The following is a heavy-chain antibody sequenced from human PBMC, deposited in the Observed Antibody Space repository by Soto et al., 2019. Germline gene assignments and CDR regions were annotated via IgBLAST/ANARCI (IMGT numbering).Heavy chain of an antibody. J-gene: IGHJ4*02. CDR1: GFTFSTYA. CDR3: ARDQISGGWYGFYFDY. Sequence: PGGSLRLSCVTSGFTFSTYAMHWVRQAPGKGLEWVAVIWSDGSTKYNGDSMKGRFTISRDNYKNEVYLEMNSLGADDTAIYYCARDQISGGWYGFYFDYWGQGTLVTVSS. V-gene: IGHV3-33*01. CDR2: IWSDGSTK. D-gene: IGHD6-19*01.